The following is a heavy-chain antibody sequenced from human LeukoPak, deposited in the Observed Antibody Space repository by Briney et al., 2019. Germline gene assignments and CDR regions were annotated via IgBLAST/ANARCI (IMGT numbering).Heavy chain of an antibody. J-gene: IGHJ4*02. D-gene: IGHD2-2*01. CDR3: ARPTYCSSTTCSGPFDF. CDR2: INHSGGA. V-gene: IGHV4-34*01. CDR1: GGSFSGYY. Sequence: SETLSLTCAVYGGSFSGYYWSWIRQPPGKGLEWIGEINHSGGANYNPSLKSRVTISLDTSKNQFSLRLSSVTAADTAVYYCARPTYCSSTTCSGPFDFWGQGTLVTVSS.